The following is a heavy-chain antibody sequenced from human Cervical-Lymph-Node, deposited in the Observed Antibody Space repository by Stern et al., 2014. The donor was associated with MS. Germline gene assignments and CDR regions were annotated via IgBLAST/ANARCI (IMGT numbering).Heavy chain of an antibody. CDR2: ISPMFGTE. Sequence: VQLGQSGAEVKKPGSSVKVSCKASGGNFSSYTINWERQAPGQGLQWMGGISPMFGTENYTQKFQGRITITADKNTNTFYMALSSLRSEDTAVFYCARVLLDLRSGPYHYSGMDVWGQGTTVTVSS. J-gene: IGHJ6*02. V-gene: IGHV1-69*06. D-gene: IGHD3/OR15-3a*01. CDR3: ARVLLDLRSGPYHYSGMDV. CDR1: GGNFSSYT.